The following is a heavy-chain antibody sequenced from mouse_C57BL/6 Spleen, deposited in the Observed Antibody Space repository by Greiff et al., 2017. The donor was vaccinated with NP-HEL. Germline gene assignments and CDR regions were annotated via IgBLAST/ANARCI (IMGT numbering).Heavy chain of an antibody. CDR2: ISSGSSTI. CDR3: ARGENYEDYAMDY. Sequence: EVKLMESGGGLVKPGGSLKLSCAASGFTFSDYGMHWVRQAPETGLEWVAYISSGSSTIYYADTVKGRFTISRDNAKNTLFLQMTSLRSEDTAMYYCARGENYEDYAMDYWGQGTSVTVSS. V-gene: IGHV5-17*01. J-gene: IGHJ4*01. D-gene: IGHD1-1*01. CDR1: GFTFSDYG.